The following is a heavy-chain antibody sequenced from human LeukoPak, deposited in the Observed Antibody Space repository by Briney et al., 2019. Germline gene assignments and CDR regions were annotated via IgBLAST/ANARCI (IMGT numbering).Heavy chain of an antibody. J-gene: IGHJ4*02. CDR1: GFTFSSYA. D-gene: IGHD6-19*01. CDR2: ISYDGSNK. V-gene: IGHV3-30-3*01. Sequence: GGSLRLSCAASGFTFSSYAMHWVRQAPGKGLEWVAVISYDGSNKYYADSVKGRFTISRDNSKNTLYLQMNSLRAEDTAVYYCAKTDGWYFDYWGQGTLVTVSS. CDR3: AKTDGWYFDY.